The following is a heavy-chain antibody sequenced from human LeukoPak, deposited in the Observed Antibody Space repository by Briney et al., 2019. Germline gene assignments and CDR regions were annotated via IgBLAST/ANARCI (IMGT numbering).Heavy chain of an antibody. CDR1: GRSISSDF. V-gene: IGHV4-59*01. J-gene: IGHJ4*02. Sequence: PSATLSLTCTVSGRSISSDFWSWIRQPPGKGLERIGYIYYSGSTNYNPSLKSRVTISVDTSKNQFSLKLSSVTDADTAVDYCAIGYIYWINDYWGQGTLVTVS. D-gene: IGHD5-18*01. CDR3: AIGYIYWINDY. CDR2: IYYSGST.